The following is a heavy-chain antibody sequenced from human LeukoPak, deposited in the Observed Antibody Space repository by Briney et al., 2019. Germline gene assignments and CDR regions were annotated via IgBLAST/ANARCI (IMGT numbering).Heavy chain of an antibody. Sequence: GASLQISCKGSGYSFTSYWIGWVRQLPGKGLEWMGITYPGDSDTRYSPSFQGQVTISADKSISTAYLQWSSLKASDTAMYYCARRYSLHHPTPFDYWGQGTRVTASS. V-gene: IGHV5-51*01. CDR3: ARRYSLHHPTPFDY. CDR2: TYPGDSDT. D-gene: IGHD2-21*01. CDR1: GYSFTSYW. J-gene: IGHJ4*02.